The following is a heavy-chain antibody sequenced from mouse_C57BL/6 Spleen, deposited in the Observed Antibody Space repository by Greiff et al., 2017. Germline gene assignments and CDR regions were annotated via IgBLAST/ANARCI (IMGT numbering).Heavy chain of an antibody. Sequence: QVQLQQSGAELVKPGASVKMSCKASGYTFTSYWITWVKQRPGQGLEWIGDIYPGSGSTNYNEKFKSKATLTVDTSSSTAYMQLSSLTSEDSAVYYCASHDYGSSYAYWGQGTTLTVSS. CDR1: GYTFTSYW. J-gene: IGHJ2*01. V-gene: IGHV1-55*01. D-gene: IGHD1-1*01. CDR3: ASHDYGSSYAY. CDR2: IYPGSGST.